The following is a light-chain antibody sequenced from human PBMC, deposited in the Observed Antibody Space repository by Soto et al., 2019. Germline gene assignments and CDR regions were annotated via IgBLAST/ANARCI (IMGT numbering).Light chain of an antibody. CDR2: KAS. CDR3: QQYKSYSRT. CDR1: QNINTW. V-gene: IGKV1-5*03. J-gene: IGKJ1*01. Sequence: IQRTQSPSTVSASVGDRVTIACRASQNINTWLAWYQQKPGKAPKLLILKASSLESGVPSRFSGSGSGTEFTLTISSLQPDDFATYYCQQYKSYSRTFGQGTKVDI.